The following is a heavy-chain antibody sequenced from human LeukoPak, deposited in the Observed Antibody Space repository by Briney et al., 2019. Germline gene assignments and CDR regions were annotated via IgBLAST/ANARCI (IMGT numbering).Heavy chain of an antibody. CDR1: GGSISSGSYY. J-gene: IGHJ3*02. D-gene: IGHD3-10*01. Sequence: PSETLSLTCTVSGGSISSGSYYWSWIRQPAGKGLEWIGRIYTSGSTNYNPSLKSRVTISVDTSKNQFSLKLSSVTAADTAVYYCAGETMVRGVMRAFDIWGQGTMVTVSS. V-gene: IGHV4-61*02. CDR3: AGETMVRGVMRAFDI. CDR2: IYTSGST.